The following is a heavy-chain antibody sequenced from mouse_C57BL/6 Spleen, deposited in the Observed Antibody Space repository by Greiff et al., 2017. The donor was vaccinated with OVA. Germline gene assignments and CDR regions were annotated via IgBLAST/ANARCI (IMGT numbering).Heavy chain of an antibody. CDR3: AKNQIYYGYDNYAMDY. CDR2: IWRGGST. CDR1: GFSLTSYG. J-gene: IGHJ4*01. Sequence: VKLVESGPGLVQPSQSLSITCTVSGFSLTSYGVHWVRQSPGKGLEWLGVIWRGGSTDYNAAFMSRLSITKDNSKSQVFFKMNSLQADDTAIYYCAKNQIYYGYDNYAMDYWGQGTSVTVSS. D-gene: IGHD2-2*01. V-gene: IGHV2-5*01.